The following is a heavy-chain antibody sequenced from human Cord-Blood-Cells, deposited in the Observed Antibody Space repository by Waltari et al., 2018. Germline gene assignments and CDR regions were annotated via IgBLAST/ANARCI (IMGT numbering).Heavy chain of an antibody. Sequence: HVQLVPSGAEVKTPGASVTVYCEASGTTFTGYLMPWMGQAPGQGLERMGWINPNSGGTNYAQKFQGRVTMTRDRAISTAYMELSRRRSDDTAVYYCARGPRSKVGATDYWGQGTLVTVSS. CDR1: GTTFTGYL. D-gene: IGHD1-26*01. V-gene: IGHV1-2*02. J-gene: IGHJ4*02. CDR3: ARGPRSKVGATDY. CDR2: INPNSGGT.